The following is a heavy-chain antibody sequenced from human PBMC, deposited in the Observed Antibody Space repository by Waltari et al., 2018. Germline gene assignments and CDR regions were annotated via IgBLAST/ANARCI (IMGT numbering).Heavy chain of an antibody. D-gene: IGHD3-9*01. CDR3: VKDVGRFYHRLTGYHPSAFDI. J-gene: IGHJ4*02. CDR1: GFSFDDYA. CDR2: ITGEDGYI. Sequence: EVQLVESGGGVVRPGESLTLSCEASGFSFDDYAMHWVRQVPGKGLEWVSLITGEDGYIHYADSVKGRFTISRDNKKEFLHLQMNSLRSEDSAVYYCVKDVGRFYHRLTGYHPSAFDIWGQGTLVTVSS. V-gene: IGHV3-43*02.